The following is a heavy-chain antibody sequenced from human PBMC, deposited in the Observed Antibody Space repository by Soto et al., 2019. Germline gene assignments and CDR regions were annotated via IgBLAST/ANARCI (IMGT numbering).Heavy chain of an antibody. V-gene: IGHV3-64*01. Sequence: EVQLVESGGGLVQPGGSLRLSCAASGYTFSTYAMHWVRQAPGKGLEYVSVINSDGGSTYYANSVKGRFTISRDNSKNTLYLQMGSLRVEDTGVYYWSRGPVYSGYDDLDYWGQGTQVTVSS. D-gene: IGHD5-12*01. J-gene: IGHJ4*02. CDR3: SRGPVYSGYDDLDY. CDR1: GYTFSTYA. CDR2: INSDGGST.